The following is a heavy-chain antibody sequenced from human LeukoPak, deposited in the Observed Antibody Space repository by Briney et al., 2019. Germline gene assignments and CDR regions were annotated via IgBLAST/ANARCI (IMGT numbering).Heavy chain of an antibody. CDR1: GYSFTTSC. CDR3: ARLARIAVAGTLIWGAFHI. Sequence: GESLKISCKGSGYSFTTSCIGWVRQMPGKGLEWMGIIYPCDSDSTYSPSLQGHVTISADKSISPAYLQWSSLKASDTAMYYCARLARIAVAGTLIWGAFHIWGGGTMVTVSS. CDR2: IYPCDSDS. D-gene: IGHD6-19*01. J-gene: IGHJ3*02. V-gene: IGHV5-51*01.